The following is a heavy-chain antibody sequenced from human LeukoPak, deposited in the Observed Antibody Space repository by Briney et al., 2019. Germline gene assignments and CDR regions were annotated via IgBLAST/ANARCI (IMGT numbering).Heavy chain of an antibody. CDR2: INHSGST. D-gene: IGHD6-6*01. CDR1: GGSFSGYY. J-gene: IGHJ4*02. CDR3: ARGRPHFDY. V-gene: IGHV4-34*01. Sequence: SETLSLTCAVYGGSFSGYYWSWIRQPPGKGLEWIGEINHSGSTNYNPSLKGRVTISVDTSKNQFSLKLSSVTAADTAVYYCARGRPHFDYWGQGTLVTVSS.